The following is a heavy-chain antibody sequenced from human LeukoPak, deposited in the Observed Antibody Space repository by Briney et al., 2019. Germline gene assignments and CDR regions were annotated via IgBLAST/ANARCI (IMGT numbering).Heavy chain of an antibody. CDR3: ARGRTRPRFNYYYGMDV. Sequence: SETLSLTCTVSGGSISSYCWSWIRPPAGKGLEWIGRIYTSGSTNYKPSLKSRVTTSVDTSKNQYTLKLSSMTAADTAVYYCARGRTRPRFNYYYGMDVWGQGTTVTVSS. CDR2: IYTSGST. J-gene: IGHJ6*02. D-gene: IGHD1-14*01. CDR1: GGSISSYC. V-gene: IGHV4-4*07.